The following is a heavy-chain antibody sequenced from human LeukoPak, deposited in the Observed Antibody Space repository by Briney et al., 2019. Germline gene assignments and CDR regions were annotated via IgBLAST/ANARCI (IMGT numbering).Heavy chain of an antibody. CDR2: IYYSGST. V-gene: IGHV4-59*08. CDR1: GGSISSYY. Sequence: SETLSLTCTVSGGSISSYYWSWIRQPPGKGLEWIGYIYYSGSTNYNPSLKSRVTISVDTSKNQFSLKLSSVTAADTAVYYCASGAVVAGGIDYWGQGTLVTVSS. CDR3: ASGAVVAGGIDY. D-gene: IGHD2-15*01. J-gene: IGHJ4*02.